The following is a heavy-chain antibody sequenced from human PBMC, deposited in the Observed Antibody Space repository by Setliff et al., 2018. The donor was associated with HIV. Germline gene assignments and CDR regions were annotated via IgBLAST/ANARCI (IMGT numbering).Heavy chain of an antibody. D-gene: IGHD1-26*01. CDR1: GFTFSNAW. V-gene: IGHV3-15*04. CDR3: TTDLGGSYHGWNY. CDR2: IASRFDGETT. Sequence: GGSLRLSCVASGFTFSNAWMTWVRQGPGKGLEWVGRIASRFDGETTDYAAPVRGRFTFSRDDSKNTLYLQMNSLKTEDTAVYYCTTDLGGSYHGWNYWGQGTLVTVSS. J-gene: IGHJ4*02.